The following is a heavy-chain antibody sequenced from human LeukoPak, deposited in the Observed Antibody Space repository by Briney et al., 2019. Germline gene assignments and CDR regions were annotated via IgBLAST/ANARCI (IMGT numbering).Heavy chain of an antibody. CDR3: AKDGRMATNDY. Sequence: PGGSLRLSCAASGFTFSSYSMNWVRQAPGKGLEWVSSISSSSYKYYADSVKGRFTISRDNAKNSLYLQMNSLRGEDTAVYYCAKDGRMATNDYWGQGTLVTVSS. V-gene: IGHV3-21*01. D-gene: IGHD5-24*01. CDR1: GFTFSSYS. CDR2: ISSSSYK. J-gene: IGHJ4*02.